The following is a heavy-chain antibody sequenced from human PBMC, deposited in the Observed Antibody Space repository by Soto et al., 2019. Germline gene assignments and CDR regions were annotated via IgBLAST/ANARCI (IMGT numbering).Heavy chain of an antibody. D-gene: IGHD2-15*01. CDR3: ARNGRGYCSGGSCYYFDY. J-gene: IGHJ4*02. CDR2: IWYDGSNK. Sequence: QVQLVESGGGVVQPGRSLRLSCEASGFTFSSYGMHWVRQAPGKGLEWVAVIWYDGSNKYYADSVKGRFTISRDNSKNTLYLQMNSLRAEDTAVYYCARNGRGYCSGGSCYYFDYWGQGTLVTVSS. V-gene: IGHV3-33*01. CDR1: GFTFSSYG.